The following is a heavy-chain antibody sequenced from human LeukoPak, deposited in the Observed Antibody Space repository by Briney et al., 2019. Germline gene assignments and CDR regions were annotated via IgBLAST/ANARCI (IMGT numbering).Heavy chain of an antibody. Sequence: GGSLRLSCAASGFTFSSYAMSWVRQAPGRGLEWVAVISYDGSNKYYADSVKGRFTISRDNSKNTLYLQMNSLRAEDTAVYYCARDEGIAVAGTFDYWGQGTLVTVSS. D-gene: IGHD6-19*01. J-gene: IGHJ4*02. CDR2: ISYDGSNK. CDR1: GFTFSSYA. V-gene: IGHV3-30-3*01. CDR3: ARDEGIAVAGTFDY.